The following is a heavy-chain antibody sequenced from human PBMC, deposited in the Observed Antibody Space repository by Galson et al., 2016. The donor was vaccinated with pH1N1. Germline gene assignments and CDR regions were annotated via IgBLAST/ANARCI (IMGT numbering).Heavy chain of an antibody. D-gene: IGHD3-10*01. CDR1: GGSLSGYF. CDR3: ARGRFGGGAY. Sequence: SETLSLTCDGGSLSGYFWSWIRQPPGKGLEWIGEINPSGRSNYSPSLESRVIMSVDTSKNQISLKLSSVTAADTAVYYCARGRFGGGAYWGQGTLVTVS. CDR2: INPSGRS. V-gene: IGHV4-34*01. J-gene: IGHJ4*02.